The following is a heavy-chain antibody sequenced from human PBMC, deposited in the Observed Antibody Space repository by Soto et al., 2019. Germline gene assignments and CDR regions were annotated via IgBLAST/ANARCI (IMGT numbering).Heavy chain of an antibody. CDR3: ATGIPWQQLAPDYYDYYYMDV. Sequence: ASVKVSCKASGYTFTSYGISWVRQAPGQGLEWMGWISAYNGETIYAQKLQGRVTMTEDTSTDTAYMELSSLKSEDTAVYYCATGIPWQQLAPDYYDYYYMDVWGKGTTVTVSS. J-gene: IGHJ6*03. CDR1: GYTFTSYG. D-gene: IGHD6-13*01. V-gene: IGHV1-18*01. CDR2: ISAYNGET.